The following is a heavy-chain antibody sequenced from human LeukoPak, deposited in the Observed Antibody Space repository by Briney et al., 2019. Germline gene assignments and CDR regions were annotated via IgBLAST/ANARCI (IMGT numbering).Heavy chain of an antibody. D-gene: IGHD6-19*01. CDR1: GGSISSYY. CDR2: INHSGST. V-gene: IGHV4-34*01. CDR3: AREYRRRSGWYPYFDY. J-gene: IGHJ4*02. Sequence: SETLSLTCTVSGGSISSYYWSWIRQPPGKGLEWIGEINHSGSTNYNPSLKSRVTISVDTSKNQFSLKLRSVTAADTAVYYCAREYRRRSGWYPYFDYWGQGTLVTVSS.